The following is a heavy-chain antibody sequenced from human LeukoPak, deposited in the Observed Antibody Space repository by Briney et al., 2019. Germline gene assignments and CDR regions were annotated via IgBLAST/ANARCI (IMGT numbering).Heavy chain of an antibody. CDR3: ARGPFLKRYFDWFPDY. Sequence: GGSLRLSCAASGFTFSDYYMSWIRQAPGKGLEWVSYISGSGSNTKYADSVKGRFTISRDDAKNTLYLQMNSLRAEDTAVYYCARGPFLKRYFDWFPDYWGQGTLVTVSS. J-gene: IGHJ4*02. CDR2: ISGSGSNT. V-gene: IGHV3-11*06. D-gene: IGHD3-9*01. CDR1: GFTFSDYY.